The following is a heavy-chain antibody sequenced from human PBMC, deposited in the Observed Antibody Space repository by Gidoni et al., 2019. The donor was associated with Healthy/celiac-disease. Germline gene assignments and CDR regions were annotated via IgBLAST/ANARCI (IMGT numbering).Heavy chain of an antibody. V-gene: IGHV4-34*01. CDR2: SNNRGST. Sequence: QVQLQQWGAGLLKPSETLSLTCAVYGGSFSGSYWSWIRQPPGKGLEWIGESNNRGSTNYNPSLKSRVTISVDTSKNQFSLKLSSVTAAETAVYYCARVGGYCSGGSCYSGGYYYYGMDVWGQGTTVTVSS. J-gene: IGHJ6*02. D-gene: IGHD2-15*01. CDR3: ARVGGYCSGGSCYSGGYYYYGMDV. CDR1: GGSFSGSY.